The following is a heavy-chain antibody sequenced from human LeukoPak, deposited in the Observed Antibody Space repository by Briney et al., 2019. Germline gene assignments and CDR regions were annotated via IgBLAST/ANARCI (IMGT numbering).Heavy chain of an antibody. J-gene: IGHJ4*02. V-gene: IGHV3-21*06. CDR2: ITTTGGSI. CDR3: APSFGATRGY. CDR1: GFSFSSYN. D-gene: IGHD3-10*01. Sequence: GGSLRLSCAASGFSFSSYNMYWVRQAPGQGLEWVSSITTTGGSIYYADSVRGRFTISGDNAKNSLFLHMNTLRIEDTAVYYCAPSFGATRGYWGQGTLVTVSS.